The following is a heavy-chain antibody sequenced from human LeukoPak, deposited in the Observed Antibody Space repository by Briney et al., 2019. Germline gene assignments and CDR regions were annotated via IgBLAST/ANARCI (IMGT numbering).Heavy chain of an antibody. J-gene: IGHJ6*03. Sequence: PSETLSLTCTVSGGSISSDDSSWSWIRQPPGKGLEWIGYLYYSGITFYNPSLRSRVTISPDMSRNQFSLKLTSVTAADTAVYYCARGITIFPNYYYYYMDVWGKGTTVTISS. CDR3: ARGITIFPNYYYYYMDV. CDR2: LYYSGIT. D-gene: IGHD3-9*01. V-gene: IGHV4-30-4*07. CDR1: GGSISSDDSS.